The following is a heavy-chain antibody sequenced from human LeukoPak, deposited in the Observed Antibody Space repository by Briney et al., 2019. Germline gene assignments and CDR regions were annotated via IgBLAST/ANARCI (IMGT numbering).Heavy chain of an antibody. CDR1: GFTFSSYA. CDR3: ALTLRYFDWLFAGIDY. D-gene: IGHD3-9*01. CDR2: ISGSGGST. V-gene: IGHV3-23*01. J-gene: IGHJ4*02. Sequence: PGGSLRLSCAASGFTFSSYAMSWVRQAPGKGLEWVSAISGSGGSTYYADSVKGCFTISTDTSKNTLYLQMNSLRAEDTAVYYCALTLRYFDWLFAGIDYWGQGTLVTVSS.